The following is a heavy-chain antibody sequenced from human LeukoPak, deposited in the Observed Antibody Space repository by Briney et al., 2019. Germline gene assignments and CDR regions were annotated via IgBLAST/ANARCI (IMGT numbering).Heavy chain of an antibody. J-gene: IGHJ3*02. CDR1: AYTSTNYG. D-gene: IGHD6-13*01. Sequence: ASVKVSCKASAYTSTNYGVSWLRQAPGQGLEWMGWISPHNGNTDHAQKFQGRVIVTTDTSTSTAYMELRSLRSDDTAVYYCARHYIAAGGGDAFDIWGQGTMVTVSS. CDR2: ISPHNGNT. CDR3: ARHYIAAGGGDAFDI. V-gene: IGHV1-18*01.